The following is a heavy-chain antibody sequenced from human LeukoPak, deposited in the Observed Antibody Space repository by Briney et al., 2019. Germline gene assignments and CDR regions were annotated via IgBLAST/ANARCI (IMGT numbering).Heavy chain of an antibody. V-gene: IGHV4-39*07. CDR1: GGSISSSSYY. J-gene: IGHJ5*02. D-gene: IGHD6-13*01. CDR3: AREYSSSWPNWFDP. CDR2: IYYSGST. Sequence: SETLSLTCTVSGGSISSSSYYWGWIRQPPGKGLEWIGSIYYSGSTYYNPSLKSRVTRSVDTSKNQFSLKLSSVTAADTAVYYCAREYSSSWPNWFDPWGQGTLVTVSS.